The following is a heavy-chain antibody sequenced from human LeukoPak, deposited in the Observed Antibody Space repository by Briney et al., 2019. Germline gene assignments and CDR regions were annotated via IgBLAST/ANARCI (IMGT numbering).Heavy chain of an antibody. Sequence: GGSLRLSCVASGFTFSSYAMTWVRQAPGKGLEWVSAISGSGGSTYYADSVKGRFTISRDNSKNTLYLQMNSLRAEDTAVYYCAKWTPILKYYYFDYWGQGTLVTVSS. CDR1: GFTFSSYA. CDR3: AKWTPILKYYYFDY. CDR2: ISGSGGST. V-gene: IGHV3-23*01. J-gene: IGHJ4*02. D-gene: IGHD3-3*02.